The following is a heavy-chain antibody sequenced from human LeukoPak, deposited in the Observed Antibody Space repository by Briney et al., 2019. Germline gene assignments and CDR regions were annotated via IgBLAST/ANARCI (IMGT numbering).Heavy chain of an antibody. CDR3: AKASGGYSYGYFDY. V-gene: IGHV3-43D*03. J-gene: IGHJ4*02. CDR1: GFTFDDYA. D-gene: IGHD5-18*01. Sequence: GGSLRLSCAASGFTFDDYAMHWVRQAPGKGLEWVSLISWDGGSTYYADSVKGRFTISRDNSKNSLYLQMNSLRAEDTAVYYCAKASGGYSYGYFDYWGQGNLVTVSS. CDR2: ISWDGGST.